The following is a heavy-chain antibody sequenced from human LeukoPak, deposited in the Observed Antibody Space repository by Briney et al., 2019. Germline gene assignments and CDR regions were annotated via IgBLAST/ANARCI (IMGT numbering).Heavy chain of an antibody. CDR2: MNPNSGNT. CDR1: GYTFTDYY. J-gene: IGHJ4*02. CDR3: ARSRYCSSGSCYSRITPFDY. V-gene: IGHV1-8*02. Sequence: ASVKVSCKASGYTFTDYYMHWVRLATGQGLEWMGWMNPNSGNTGYAQKFQGRVTMTRNTSISTAYMELSSLRSEDTAVYYCARSRYCSSGSCYSRITPFDYWGQGTLVTVSS. D-gene: IGHD2-15*01.